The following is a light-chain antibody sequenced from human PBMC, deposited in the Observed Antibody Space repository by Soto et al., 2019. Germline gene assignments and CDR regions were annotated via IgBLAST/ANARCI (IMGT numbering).Light chain of an antibody. J-gene: IGLJ2*01. CDR2: LNSDGSH. V-gene: IGLV4-69*01. CDR3: QTWGTGIQV. Sequence: PVLTQSPSASASLGASVKLTCTLSSGHSSYAIAWHQQQPEKGPRYLMKLNSDGSHNKGDGIPDRFSGSSSGAERYLTISSLQSEDEADYYCQTWGTGIQVFGGGTKVTVL. CDR1: SGHSSYA.